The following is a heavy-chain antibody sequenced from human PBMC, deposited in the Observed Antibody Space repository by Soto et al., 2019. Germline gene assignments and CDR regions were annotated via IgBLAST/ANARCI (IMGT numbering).Heavy chain of an antibody. Sequence: PSETLSLTCAVYGGSFSGYYWSWIRQPPGKGLEWIGEINHSGSTNYNPSLKSRVTISVDTSKNQFSLKLSSVTAADTAVYYCARGRQGYSGYAARIYYYYGMDVWGQGTTVTVSS. CDR3: ARGRQGYSGYAARIYYYYGMDV. J-gene: IGHJ6*02. D-gene: IGHD5-12*01. CDR2: INHSGST. V-gene: IGHV4-34*01. CDR1: GGSFSGYY.